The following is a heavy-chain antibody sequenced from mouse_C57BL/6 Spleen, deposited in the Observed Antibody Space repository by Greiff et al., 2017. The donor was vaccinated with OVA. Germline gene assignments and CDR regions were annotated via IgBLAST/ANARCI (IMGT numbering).Heavy chain of an antibody. CDR3: ARIARDGSDYFDY. J-gene: IGHJ2*01. CDR2: IWWDDDK. CDR1: GFSLSTFGMG. Sequence: QVQLKESGPGILQPSQTLSLTCSFSGFSLSTFGMGVGWIRQPSGQGLEWLAHIWWDDDKYYNPALKSRLTISKDTSKNQVFLKIANVDTADTATYYCARIARDGSDYFDYWGQGTTLTVSS. D-gene: IGHD1-1*01. V-gene: IGHV8-8*01.